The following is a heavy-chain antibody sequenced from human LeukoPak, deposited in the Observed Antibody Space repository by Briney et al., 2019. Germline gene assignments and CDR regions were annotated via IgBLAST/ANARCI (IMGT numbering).Heavy chain of an antibody. CDR1: GFTFSTYW. V-gene: IGHV3-7*01. D-gene: IGHD4-11*01. J-gene: IGHJ4*02. CDR3: ARGGTTVTARDYFDY. Sequence: GRSLRLSCAASGFTFSTYWMSWVRQAPGKGLEWVANIKQDGSEKNYVDSVLGRFTISRDNAENSLYLQMNSLRAEDTAVYYCARGGTTVTARDYFDYWGQGTLVTVSS. CDR2: IKQDGSEK.